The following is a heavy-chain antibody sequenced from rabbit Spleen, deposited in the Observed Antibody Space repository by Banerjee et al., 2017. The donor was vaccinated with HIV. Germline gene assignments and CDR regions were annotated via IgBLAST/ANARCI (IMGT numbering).Heavy chain of an antibody. CDR1: GFSFSGSSY. J-gene: IGHJ4*01. Sequence: QEQLEESGGDLVKPGASLTLTCKASGFSFSGSSYMCWVRQAPGKGLEWIACIYNGDGSTYYASWVNGRFTISKTSSTTVTLQMTSLTVADTATDFCARDTDSGGLHFVLWGPGTLVTVS. D-gene: IGHD4-1*01. CDR2: IYNGDGST. CDR3: ARDTDSGGLHFVL. V-gene: IGHV1S45*01.